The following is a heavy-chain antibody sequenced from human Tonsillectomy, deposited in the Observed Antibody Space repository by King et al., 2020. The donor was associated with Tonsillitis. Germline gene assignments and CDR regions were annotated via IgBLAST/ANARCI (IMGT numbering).Heavy chain of an antibody. CDR1: GGTFSSYS. CDR2: NIPILGIA. V-gene: IGHV1-69*04. Sequence: QLVQSGAEVKKPGSSVKVSCKASGGTFSSYSISWVRQAPGQGLSWMGRNIPILGIANYAQKFQGRVTITADKSTSTAYMELSSLRSEDTAVYYCARDGGDYGDYSFWGQGTLVTVSS. D-gene: IGHD4-17*01. J-gene: IGHJ4*02. CDR3: ARDGGDYGDYSF.